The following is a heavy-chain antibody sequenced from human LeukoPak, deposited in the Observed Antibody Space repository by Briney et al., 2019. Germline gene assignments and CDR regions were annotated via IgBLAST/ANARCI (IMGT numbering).Heavy chain of an antibody. J-gene: IGHJ6*03. Sequence: SETLSLTCTVSGGSISSGSYYWSWIRQPAGKGLEWIGRIYTSGSTNYNPSLKGRVTVSVDTSKNQFSLKLSSVTAADTAVYYCAREVGRYCSSTSCYSMDVWGKGTTVTISS. V-gene: IGHV4-61*02. CDR3: AREVGRYCSSTSCYSMDV. CDR1: GGSISSGSYY. CDR2: IYTSGST. D-gene: IGHD2-2*01.